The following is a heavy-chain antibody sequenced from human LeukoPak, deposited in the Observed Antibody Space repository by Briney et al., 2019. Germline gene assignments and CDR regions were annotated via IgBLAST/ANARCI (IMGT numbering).Heavy chain of an antibody. CDR2: FDPEDGET. CDR3: ATFDSSSWYSRYFDY. V-gene: IGHV1-24*01. J-gene: IGHJ4*02. Sequence: ASVKVSCKVSGYTLTELSMHWVRQAPGKGLEWMGGFDPEDGETIYAQKFQGRVTMTEDTSTDTAYMGLSSLRSEDTAVYYCATFDSSSWYSRYFDYWGQGTLVTVSS. D-gene: IGHD6-13*01. CDR1: GYTLTELS.